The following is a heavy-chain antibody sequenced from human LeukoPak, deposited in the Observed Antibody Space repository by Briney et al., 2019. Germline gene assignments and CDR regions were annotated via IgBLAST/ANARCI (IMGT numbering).Heavy chain of an antibody. CDR3: ANGAAAGTPTIGDY. D-gene: IGHD6-13*01. J-gene: IGHJ4*02. Sequence: GGSLRLSCAASGFTFSSYGMHWARQAPGKGLEWVAFIRYDGSNKYYADSVKGRFTISRDNSKNTLYLQMNSLRAEDTAVYYCANGAAAGTPTIGDYWGQGTLVTVSS. CDR2: IRYDGSNK. CDR1: GFTFSSYG. V-gene: IGHV3-30*02.